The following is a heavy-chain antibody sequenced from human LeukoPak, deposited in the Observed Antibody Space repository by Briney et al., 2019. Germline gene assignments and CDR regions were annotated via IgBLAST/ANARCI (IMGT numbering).Heavy chain of an antibody. D-gene: IGHD3-9*01. CDR2: INPNSGGT. V-gene: IGHV1-2*02. Sequence: ASVKVSCKASGYTFTSYGISWVRQAPGQGLEWMGWINPNSGGTNYAQKFQGRVTMTRDTSISTAYMELSRLRSDDTAVYYCARVFGDILTGYYSDYWGQGTLVTVSS. CDR3: ARVFGDILTGYYSDY. CDR1: GYTFTSYG. J-gene: IGHJ4*02.